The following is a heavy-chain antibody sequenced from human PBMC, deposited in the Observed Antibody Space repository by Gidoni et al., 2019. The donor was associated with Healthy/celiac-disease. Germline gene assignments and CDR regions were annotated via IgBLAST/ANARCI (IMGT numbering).Heavy chain of an antibody. V-gene: IGHV4-39*01. CDR3: ARTTPPSGWFDP. D-gene: IGHD3-10*01. J-gene: IGHJ5*02. Sequence: QVQLQESGPGLVKPSAPLSLTCTASGGSICSSSYYWGWCRQPPGKGLEWIGSIYYSGSTYYTPSLKSRVTISVDTSKNQFSLKLSSVTAADTAVYYCARTTPPSGWFDPWGQGTLVTVSS. CDR1: GGSICSSSYY. CDR2: IYYSGST.